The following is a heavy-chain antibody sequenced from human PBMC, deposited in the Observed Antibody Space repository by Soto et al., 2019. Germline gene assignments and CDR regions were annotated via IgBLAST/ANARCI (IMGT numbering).Heavy chain of an antibody. CDR3: ARASFKDIVATKGFDP. J-gene: IGHJ5*02. CDR1: GYTFTSYG. Sequence: ASVKVSCKASGYTFTSYGISWVRQAPGQGLEWMGWISAYNGNTNYAQKLQGRVTMTTDTSTSTAYMELRSLRSDDTAVYYCARASFKDIVATKGFDPWDQGTLVTVSS. V-gene: IGHV1-18*01. D-gene: IGHD5-12*01. CDR2: ISAYNGNT.